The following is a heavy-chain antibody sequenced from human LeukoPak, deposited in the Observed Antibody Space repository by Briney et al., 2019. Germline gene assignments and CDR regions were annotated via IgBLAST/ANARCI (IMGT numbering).Heavy chain of an antibody. V-gene: IGHV3-30*02. CDR1: GLTFSSYG. D-gene: IGHD3-10*01. J-gene: IGHJ4*02. CDR3: AKDRGAYYYNYYFDY. Sequence: GGSLRLSCAASGLTFSSYGMHWVRQAPGKGLEWVAFIQNDGNDKYYADSVKGRFTISKDNSKNTLYLQVNSLRAEDTAVYYCAKDRGAYYYNYYFDYWGQGTLVTVSS. CDR2: IQNDGNDK.